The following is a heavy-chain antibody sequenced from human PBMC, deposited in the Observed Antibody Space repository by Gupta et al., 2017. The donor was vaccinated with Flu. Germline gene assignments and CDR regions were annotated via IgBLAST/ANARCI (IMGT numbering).Heavy chain of an antibody. D-gene: IGHD3-3*01. V-gene: IGHV3-20*01. CDR2: INWNGGST. CDR3: ARVIRPSPGLRFLEWQDWYFDL. CDR1: GFTFDDYG. J-gene: IGHJ2*01. Sequence: EVQLVESGGGVVRPGGSLRLSCAASGFTFDDYGMSWVRQAPGKGLEWVSGINWNGGSTGYADSVKGRFTISRDNAKNSLYLQMNSLRAEDTALYHCARVIRPSPGLRFLEWQDWYFDLWGRGTLVTVSS.